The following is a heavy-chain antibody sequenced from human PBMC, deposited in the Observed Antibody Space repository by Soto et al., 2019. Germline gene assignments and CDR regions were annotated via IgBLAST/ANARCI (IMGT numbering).Heavy chain of an antibody. CDR3: ARARFSSSFRWFDP. V-gene: IGHV4-61*08. CDR2: IYYSGST. CDR1: GGSISSGGYY. Sequence: SETLSLTCTVSGGSISSGGYYWSWIRQHPGKGLEWIGYIYYSGSTNYNPSLKSRVTISVDTSKNQFSLKLSSVTAADTAVYYCARARFSSSFRWFDPWGQGTLVTVSS. D-gene: IGHD6-13*01. J-gene: IGHJ5*02.